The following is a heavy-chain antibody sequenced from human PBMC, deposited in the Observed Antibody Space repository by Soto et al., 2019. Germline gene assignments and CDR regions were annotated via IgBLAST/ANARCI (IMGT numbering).Heavy chain of an antibody. CDR3: ARGSYCGGGSCYGFNWSDP. J-gene: IGHJ5*02. D-gene: IGHD2-15*01. CDR1: GYTFTSYD. Sequence: QVQLVQSGAEVKKPGASVKVSCKASGYTFTSYDITWVRQAPGQGPEWMGWMNANSENTGYAQKFHGRTAMTRQTSISTAYMELSSLRSEDTAVYYCARGSYCGGGSCYGFNWSDPWGQGDLVTVSS. V-gene: IGHV1-8*01. CDR2: MNANSENT.